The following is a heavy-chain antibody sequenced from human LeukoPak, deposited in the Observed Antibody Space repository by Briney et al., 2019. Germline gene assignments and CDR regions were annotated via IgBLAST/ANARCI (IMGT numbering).Heavy chain of an antibody. D-gene: IGHD3-10*01. V-gene: IGHV3-48*02. J-gene: IGHJ4*02. Sequence: PGGSLRLSCAASGFTFSSYSMIWVREAPGRGLWGVAHISSRSTTIYYADSVKGRFTISRDNAKNSLSLQMTSLRDVDTAVYYCARADGSGIYPDYWGQGTLVTVSS. CDR3: ARADGSGIYPDY. CDR2: ISSRSTTI. CDR1: GFTFSSYS.